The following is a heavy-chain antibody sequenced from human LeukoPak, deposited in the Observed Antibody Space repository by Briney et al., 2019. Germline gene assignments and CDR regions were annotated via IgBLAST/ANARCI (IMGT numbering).Heavy chain of an antibody. V-gene: IGHV1-69*05. CDR1: GGTFSSYA. Sequence: SVKVSCKASGGTFSSYAISWVRQAPGQGLEWMGGIIPIFGTANYARKFQGRVTITTDESTSTAYMELSSLRSGDTAVYYCARVGVGAMAHYFDYWGQGTLVTVSS. CDR2: IIPIFGTA. D-gene: IGHD1-26*01. J-gene: IGHJ4*02. CDR3: ARVGVGAMAHYFDY.